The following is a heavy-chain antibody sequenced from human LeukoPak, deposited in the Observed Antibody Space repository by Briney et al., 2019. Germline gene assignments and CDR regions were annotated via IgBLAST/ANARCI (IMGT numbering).Heavy chain of an antibody. CDR1: GFTFNNYA. CDR2: ISWDRGTT. V-gene: IGHV3-9*01. CDR3: AKASNYDYLWGSQQIGYYFDH. J-gene: IGHJ4*02. D-gene: IGHD3-16*01. Sequence: PGRSLRLSCEASGFTFNNYAMHWVRQAPGKGLEWVSGISWDRGTTGYGDSVKVRFTISRDNAKNTLYLQMSSLRAEDTALYYCAKASNYDYLWGSQQIGYYFDHWGRGILVTVSS.